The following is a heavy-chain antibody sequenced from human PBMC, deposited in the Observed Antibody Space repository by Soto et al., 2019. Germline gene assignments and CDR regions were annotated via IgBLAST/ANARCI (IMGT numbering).Heavy chain of an antibody. CDR3: ARGGSPSTYYYYGMDV. CDR2: INSDGSST. CDR1: AFMFSTYT. V-gene: IGHV3-74*01. D-gene: IGHD6-13*01. Sequence: RGSRRLSIALSAFMFSTYTMHGVRQAPGKGLVWVSRINSDGSSTSYADSVKGRFTISRDNAKNTLYLQMNSLRAEDTAVYYCARGGSPSTYYYYGMDVWGQGT. J-gene: IGHJ6*02.